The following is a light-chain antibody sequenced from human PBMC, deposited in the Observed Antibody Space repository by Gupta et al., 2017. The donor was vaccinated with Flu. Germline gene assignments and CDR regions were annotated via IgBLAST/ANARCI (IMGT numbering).Light chain of an antibody. CDR1: QSLVYSDVSTV. CDR3: MQGANWPRA. Sequence: VALGQPASISCRSSQSLVYSDVSTVLHWFQQRPGQSPRRLIYLVSHRESGVPDRFSGSGSGTDFTLKISRVEAEDVGIYFCMQGANWPRAFGQGTKVEIK. V-gene: IGKV2-30*01. CDR2: LVS. J-gene: IGKJ1*01.